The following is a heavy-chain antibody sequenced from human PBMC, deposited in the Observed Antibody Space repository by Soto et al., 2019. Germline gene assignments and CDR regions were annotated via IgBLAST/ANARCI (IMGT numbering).Heavy chain of an antibody. CDR3: ARLVNYYVGIDV. CDR2: IYPGDSDT. J-gene: IGHJ6*02. CDR1: DTTHW. Sequence: GESLKISCKASDTTHWIGWVRQKPGKGLEWMGIIYPGDSDTKYSPSFQGQVTISVDKSISTAYLHWSSLKASDPATYYCARLVNYYVGIDVWGLGTTVTVSS. V-gene: IGHV5-51*01.